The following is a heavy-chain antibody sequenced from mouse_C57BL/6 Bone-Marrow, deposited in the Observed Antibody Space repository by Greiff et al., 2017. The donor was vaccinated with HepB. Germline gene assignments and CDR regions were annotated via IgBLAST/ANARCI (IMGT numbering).Heavy chain of an antibody. J-gene: IGHJ4*01. CDR3: VIYYYGSSYAMDY. Sequence: VQLQQSGAELVRPGASVKLSCTASGFNIKDDYMHWVKQRPEQGLEWIGWIDPENGDTEYASKFQGKATITADTSSNTAYLQLGSLTSEDTAVYYCVIYYYGSSYAMDYWGQGTSVTVSS. CDR1: GFNIKDDY. V-gene: IGHV14-4*01. D-gene: IGHD1-1*01. CDR2: IDPENGDT.